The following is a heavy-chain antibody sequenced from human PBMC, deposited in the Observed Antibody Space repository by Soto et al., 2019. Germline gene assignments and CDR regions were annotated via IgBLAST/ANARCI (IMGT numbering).Heavy chain of an antibody. J-gene: IGHJ6*02. CDR3: ARGISTTSYYYYYGMDV. V-gene: IGHV1-46*01. Sequence: ASVKVSCKASGYTLTSYYLHWVRQAPGQGPEWMGIINPSGGITNDAQKFQDRVTMTSDTSTSTLYMELSSLRSEDTAVYYCARGISTTSYYYYYGMDVWGQGTTVTVSS. CDR2: INPSGGIT. D-gene: IGHD2-2*01. CDR1: GYTLTSYY.